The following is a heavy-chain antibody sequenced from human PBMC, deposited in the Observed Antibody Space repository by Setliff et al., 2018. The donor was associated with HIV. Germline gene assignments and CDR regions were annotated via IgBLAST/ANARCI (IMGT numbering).Heavy chain of an antibody. V-gene: IGHV3-9*01. CDR2: INWNSGSR. Sequence: GGSLRLSCAASGFIFDDYAMHWVRQAPGKGLEWVSGINWNSGSRAYADSVKGRFIISRDNTKNSLYLQMNSLTTDDTALYYCAQGSDPQLVTLFAYWGQGTLVTSPQ. J-gene: IGHJ4*02. D-gene: IGHD6-6*01. CDR1: GFIFDDYA. CDR3: AQGSDPQLVTLFAY.